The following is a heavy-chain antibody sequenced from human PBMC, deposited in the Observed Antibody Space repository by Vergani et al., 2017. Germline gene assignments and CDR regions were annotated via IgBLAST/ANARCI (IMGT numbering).Heavy chain of an antibody. CDR3: ARVYYDIFTGYYHWFDP. V-gene: IGHV4-39*07. D-gene: IGHD3-9*01. Sequence: QVQLQEWGAGLLKPSETLSLTCTVSGGSISSSSYYWGWIRQPPGKGLEWIGSIYYSGSTYYNPSLKSRITISVDTSKNQFSLKLSSVTAADTAVYYCARVYYDIFTGYYHWFDPWGQGTLVTVSS. J-gene: IGHJ5*02. CDR1: GGSISSSSYY. CDR2: IYYSGST.